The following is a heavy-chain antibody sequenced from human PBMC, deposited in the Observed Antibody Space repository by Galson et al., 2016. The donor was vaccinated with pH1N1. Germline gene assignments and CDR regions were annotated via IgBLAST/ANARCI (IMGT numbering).Heavy chain of an antibody. D-gene: IGHD6-13*01. CDR3: ARSAAAVGNAFDM. V-gene: IGHV1-69*02. CDR1: GGTFSSYT. CDR2: ILPILGIA. Sequence: VKVSCKASGGTFSSYTINWVRQAPGQGLEWMGRILPILGIANYAQKFQGRVTITADKSTSTAYMEVISLRSDDTAVYYCARSAAAVGNAFDMWGQGTKVTVSS. J-gene: IGHJ3*02.